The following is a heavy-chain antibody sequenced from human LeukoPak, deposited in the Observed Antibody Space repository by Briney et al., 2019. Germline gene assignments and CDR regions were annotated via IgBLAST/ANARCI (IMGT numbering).Heavy chain of an antibody. CDR1: GFTFSSYA. CDR2: ISYDGSNK. J-gene: IGHJ3*02. V-gene: IGHV3-30*04. Sequence: GGSLRLSCAASGFTFSSYAVHWVRQAPGKGLEWVAVISYDGSNKYYADSVKGRFTISRDNSKNTLYLQMNSLRTEDTAVYYCAKEEPLDIWGQGTMVTVSS. D-gene: IGHD1-14*01. CDR3: AKEEPLDI.